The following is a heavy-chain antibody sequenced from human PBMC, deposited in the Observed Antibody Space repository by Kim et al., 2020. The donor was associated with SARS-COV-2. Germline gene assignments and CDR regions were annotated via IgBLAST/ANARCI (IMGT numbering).Heavy chain of an antibody. CDR1: GFTFSSYS. D-gene: IGHD6-13*01. V-gene: IGHV3-21*01. J-gene: IGHJ4*02. CDR2: ISSSSSYI. CDR3: ASDTGYSSSWTAGGGYYFDY. Sequence: GGSLRLSCAASGFTFSSYSMNWVRQAPGKGLEWVSSISSSSSYIYYADSVKGRFTISRDNAKNSLYLQMNSLRAEDTAVYYCASDTGYSSSWTAGGGYYFDYWGQGTLVTVSP.